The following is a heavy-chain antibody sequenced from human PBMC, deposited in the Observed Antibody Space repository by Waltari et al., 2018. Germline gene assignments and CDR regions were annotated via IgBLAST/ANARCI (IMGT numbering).Heavy chain of an antibody. J-gene: IGHJ2*01. CDR1: GFTFSNYN. V-gene: IGHV3-48*01. CDR2: ISTSSSTI. Sequence: EVQLVESGGGLVQPGGSLSLSCAASGFTFSNYNMNWVRQAPGKGLEWVSYISTSSSTIYYADSVKGRFTSSRDNAKNSLYLQMDSLRAEDTAVYYCASLSWYFDLWGRGTLVTVSS. CDR3: ASLSWYFDL.